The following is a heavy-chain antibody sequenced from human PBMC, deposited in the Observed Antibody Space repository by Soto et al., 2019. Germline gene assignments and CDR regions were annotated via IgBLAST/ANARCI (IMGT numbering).Heavy chain of an antibody. CDR3: ARDTSRGEYDY. J-gene: IGHJ4*02. CDR2: INPSGGST. Sequence: GASVKVSCKASGYTFTSYYMHWVRQAPGQGLEWMGIINPSGGSTSYAQKFQGRVTMTTDTSTSTAYLDLRSLRSDDTAVYFCARDTSRGEYDYWGQGTLVTVSS. D-gene: IGHD3-10*01. V-gene: IGHV1-46*01. CDR1: GYTFTSYY.